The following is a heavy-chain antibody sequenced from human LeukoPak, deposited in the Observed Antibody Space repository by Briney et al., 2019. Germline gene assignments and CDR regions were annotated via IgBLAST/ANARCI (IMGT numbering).Heavy chain of an antibody. CDR2: ISYDGSNK. Sequence: LSLTCAVSGGSISSSNWWSWVRQPPGKGLEWVAVISYDGSNKYYADSVKGRFTISRDNSKNTLYLQMNSLRAEDTAVYYCAKGVEMATIAAFDYWGQGTLVTVSS. CDR1: GGSISSSN. V-gene: IGHV3-30*18. J-gene: IGHJ4*02. D-gene: IGHD5-24*01. CDR3: AKGVEMATIAAFDY.